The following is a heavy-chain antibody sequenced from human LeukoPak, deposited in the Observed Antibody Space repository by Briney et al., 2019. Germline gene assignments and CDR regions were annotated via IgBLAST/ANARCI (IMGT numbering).Heavy chain of an antibody. D-gene: IGHD2-15*01. J-gene: IGHJ5*02. CDR1: RFFFSSYA. V-gene: IGHV3-30-3*01. CDR3: AKDVAVVDCSGGSCYNWFDP. CDR2: ISSDGTNK. Sequence: GSLRLSCAASRFFFSSYAMHWVRQAPGKGLEWLAVISSDGTNKYYADSVKGRFTISRDNSKNTLYLQMNSLRAEDTAVYYCAKDVAVVDCSGGSCYNWFDPWGQGTLVTVSS.